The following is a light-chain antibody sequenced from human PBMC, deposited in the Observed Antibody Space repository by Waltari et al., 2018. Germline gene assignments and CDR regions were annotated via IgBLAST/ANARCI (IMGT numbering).Light chain of an antibody. CDR3: SSYTSVNTR. J-gene: IGLJ2*01. CDR1: SSDVDGFNF. Sequence: QSALTQPASMSGSPGQSITISCTGTSSDVDGFNFVSWYQQYPGKAPKLIIYDVANRPSGVSPRFSVSRSGNTASLTISGLQAEDEADYYCSSYTSVNTRFGGGTKLTV. CDR2: DVA. V-gene: IGLV2-14*03.